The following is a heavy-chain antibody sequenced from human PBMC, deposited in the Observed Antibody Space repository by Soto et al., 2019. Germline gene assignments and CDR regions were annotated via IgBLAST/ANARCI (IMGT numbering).Heavy chain of an antibody. Sequence: EVQLLESGGGLVQPGGSLRLSCAASGFTFSNYAMDWVRQAPGKGLEWVSAISNSFSDGNTHYADSVKGRFTISRDNDKNTVFLEMNSLRAEDTAVYYCAKVFAPEGGNYFDHWGQGTLVTVSS. J-gene: IGHJ4*02. CDR1: GFTFSNYA. CDR3: AKVFAPEGGNYFDH. V-gene: IGHV3-23*01. CDR2: ISNSFSDGNT.